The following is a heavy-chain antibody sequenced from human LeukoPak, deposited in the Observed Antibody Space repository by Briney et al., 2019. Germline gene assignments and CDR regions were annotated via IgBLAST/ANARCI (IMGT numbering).Heavy chain of an antibody. CDR3: ASHPTSRYRRGDWFDP. CDR1: GFTFSSYS. Sequence: GGSLRFSCAASGFTFSSYSMNWVRQAPGKGLEWVSSISSSSSYIYYADSVKGRFTISRDNAKNSLYLQINSLRAEDTAVYYCASHPTSRYRRGDWFDPWGQGTLVTVSS. V-gene: IGHV3-21*01. D-gene: IGHD2-2*01. J-gene: IGHJ5*02. CDR2: ISSSSSYI.